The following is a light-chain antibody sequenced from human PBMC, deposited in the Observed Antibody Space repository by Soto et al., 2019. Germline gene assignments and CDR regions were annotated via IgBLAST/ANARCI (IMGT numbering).Light chain of an antibody. Sequence: QSALTQPASVSGSTGQSITISCTGTSSDVGGYIYVSWYQHHPGKAPKLLIYDVSNRPSGVSNRFSGSKSGNTASLTISGIQAEDEADYYCRSYTTSSTVVFGGCTKLTVL. J-gene: IGLJ2*01. CDR3: RSYTTSSTVV. CDR2: DVS. V-gene: IGLV2-14*03. CDR1: SSDVGGYIY.